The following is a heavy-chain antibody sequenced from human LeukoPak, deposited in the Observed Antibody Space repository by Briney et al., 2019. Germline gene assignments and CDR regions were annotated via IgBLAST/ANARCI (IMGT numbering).Heavy chain of an antibody. CDR1: GFTFTSYW. V-gene: IGHV3-7*01. D-gene: IGHD5-18*01. J-gene: IGHJ4*02. Sequence: GGSLRLSCAASGFTFTSYWMSWVRQAPGEGLEWVANIKQDESERYYVDSVKGRFTISRDNVKNSLYLQMNSLRADDTAVYYCARDHGYGYGIDYWGQGALVIVSS. CDR2: IKQDESER. CDR3: ARDHGYGYGIDY.